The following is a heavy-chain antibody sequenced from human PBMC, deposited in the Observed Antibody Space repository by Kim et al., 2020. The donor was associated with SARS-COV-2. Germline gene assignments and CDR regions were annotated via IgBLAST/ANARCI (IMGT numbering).Heavy chain of an antibody. Sequence: VRGRFTISRDNSKNTMYLQRNSLRAEDTAVYYCAKKFHYGSGSYLYYFDYWGQGTLVTVSS. J-gene: IGHJ4*02. V-gene: IGHV3-23*01. D-gene: IGHD3-10*01. CDR3: AKKFHYGSGSYLYYFDY.